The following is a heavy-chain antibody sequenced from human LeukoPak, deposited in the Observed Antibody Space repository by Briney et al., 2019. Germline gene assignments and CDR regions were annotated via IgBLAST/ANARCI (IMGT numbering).Heavy chain of an antibody. D-gene: IGHD1-26*01. CDR2: ISYDRSNK. CDR1: GFTFSSYG. Sequence: GGSLRLSRAASGFTFSSYGMHWVRQVPGKGLEWVAVISYDRSNKYYADSVKGRFTISRDNSKNTLYLQMNSLRAEDTAVYYCAKPGVVGALLIYFDLWGQGTLVTVSS. V-gene: IGHV3-30*18. CDR3: AKPGVVGALLIYFDL. J-gene: IGHJ4*02.